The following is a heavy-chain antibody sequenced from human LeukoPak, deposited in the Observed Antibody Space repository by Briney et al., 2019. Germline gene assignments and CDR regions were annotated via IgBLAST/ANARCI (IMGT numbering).Heavy chain of an antibody. Sequence: ASVKVSCKASGYTFTSYGISWVRQAPGQGLEWMGWISAYNGNTNYAQKLQGRVTMTTDTSTSTAYMELRSLRSDDTAVYYCARDPSYSSSWYLRNWFDPWGQGTLVTVSS. CDR1: GYTFTSYG. J-gene: IGHJ5*02. CDR2: ISAYNGNT. D-gene: IGHD6-13*01. V-gene: IGHV1-18*01. CDR3: ARDPSYSSSWYLRNWFDP.